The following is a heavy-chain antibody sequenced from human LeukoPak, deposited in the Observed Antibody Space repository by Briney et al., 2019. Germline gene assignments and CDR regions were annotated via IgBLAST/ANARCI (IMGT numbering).Heavy chain of an antibody. Sequence: GGSLRLSCAASGFTFSSYSMNWVRQAPGKGLEWVSSISSSSSYIYYADSVKGRFTISRDNAKNSLYLQMNSLRAEDAAVYYCASSTYRGSHGDVFNIWGKGTMVTVSS. D-gene: IGHD1-26*01. J-gene: IGHJ3*02. CDR2: ISSSSSYI. CDR3: ASSTYRGSHGDVFNI. CDR1: GFTFSSYS. V-gene: IGHV3-21*01.